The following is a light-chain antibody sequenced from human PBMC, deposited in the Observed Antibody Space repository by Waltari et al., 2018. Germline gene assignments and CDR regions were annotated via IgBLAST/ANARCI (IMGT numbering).Light chain of an antibody. Sequence: QSALTQPASVSGSPGQSITISCTRSSSDLGGYSFVSWYQQHPGKAPKLMIYDVSHRPSGVSTPFSGSTSGNTASLTISGLQPEDEADYYCSSYTSIIPPFLFGTGTKVTVL. V-gene: IGLV2-14*01. CDR1: SSDLGGYSF. CDR3: SSYTSIIPPFL. J-gene: IGLJ1*01. CDR2: DVS.